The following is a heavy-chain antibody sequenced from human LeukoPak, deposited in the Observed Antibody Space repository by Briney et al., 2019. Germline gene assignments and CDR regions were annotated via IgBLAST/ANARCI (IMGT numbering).Heavy chain of an antibody. V-gene: IGHV4-39*01. J-gene: IGHJ4*02. CDR1: GGFISSSSYY. Sequence: SETLSLTCTVSGGFISSSSYYWGWIRQPPGKGLEWIGSIYYSGSTYYNPSLKSRVTISVDTSKNQFSLKLSSVTAADTAVYYCASATDYGGIDYWGQGTLVTVSS. D-gene: IGHD4-23*01. CDR2: IYYSGST. CDR3: ASATDYGGIDY.